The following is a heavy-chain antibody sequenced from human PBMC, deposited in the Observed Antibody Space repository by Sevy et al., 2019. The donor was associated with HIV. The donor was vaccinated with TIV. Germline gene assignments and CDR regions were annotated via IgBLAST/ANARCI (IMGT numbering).Heavy chain of an antibody. CDR3: ASVYGPGGVLYYYYYYGMDV. CDR1: GYTFTSYA. CDR2: INTNTGNP. J-gene: IGHJ6*02. D-gene: IGHD3-10*01. Sequence: ASVKVSCKDSGYTFTSYAMNWVRQAPGQGLEWMGWINTNTGNPTYAQGFTGRFVFSLDTSVSTAYLQISSLKAEDTAVYYCASVYGPGGVLYYYYYYGMDVWGQGTTVTVSS. V-gene: IGHV7-4-1*02.